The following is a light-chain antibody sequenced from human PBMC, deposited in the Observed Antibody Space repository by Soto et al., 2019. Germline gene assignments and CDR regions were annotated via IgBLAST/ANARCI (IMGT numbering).Light chain of an antibody. CDR3: QQRSTWPTT. J-gene: IGKJ5*01. V-gene: IGKV3-11*01. CDR1: QSIDSY. Sequence: EIVLTQSPATLSLSPGEGATLSCRASQSIDSYLAWYQQKPGQAPRLLIHDASDRATGIPARFSGSGSGTDFTLAISSLGPEDFAVYYCQQRSTWPTTFGQGTRLEI. CDR2: DAS.